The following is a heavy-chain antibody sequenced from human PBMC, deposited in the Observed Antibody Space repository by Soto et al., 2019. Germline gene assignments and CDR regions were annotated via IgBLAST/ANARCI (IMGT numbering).Heavy chain of an antibody. D-gene: IGHD3-9*01. V-gene: IGHV3-74*01. CDR1: GFTFSTYW. J-gene: IGHJ6*03. Sequence: GGSLRLSCAASGFTFSTYWMHWVRQAPGKGLAWVSRINSDGSSTSYADSVKGRFTISRDNAKNTLYLQMNSLRAEDTAVYYCAKPGGTDDILTGYYYYYYYMDVWGKGTKVTVSS. CDR2: INSDGSST. CDR3: AKPGGTDDILTGYYYYYYYMDV.